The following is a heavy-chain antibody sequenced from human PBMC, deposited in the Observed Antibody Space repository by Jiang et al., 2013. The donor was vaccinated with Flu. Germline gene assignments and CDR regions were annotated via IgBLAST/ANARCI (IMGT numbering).Heavy chain of an antibody. CDR2: FDPEDGET. J-gene: IGHJ4*02. CDR3: ATWSVAVAGSLHGFDY. V-gene: IGHV1-24*01. CDR1: TELS. Sequence: TELSMHWVRQAPGKGLEWMGGFDPEDGETIYAQKFQGRVTMTEDTSTDTAYMELSSLRSEDTAVYYCATWSVAVAGSLHGFDYWGQGTLVTVSS. D-gene: IGHD6-19*01.